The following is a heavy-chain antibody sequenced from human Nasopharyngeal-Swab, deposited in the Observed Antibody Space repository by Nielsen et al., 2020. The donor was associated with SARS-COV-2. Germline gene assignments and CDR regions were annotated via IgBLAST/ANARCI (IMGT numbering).Heavy chain of an antibody. CDR3: ARDSGTSPWGPDAFDI. CDR2: IYYSGST. Sequence: WIRQPPGKGLEWIGYIYYSGSTNYNPSLRSRVTISVDTSKNQFSLKLSSVTAADTAVYYCARDSGTSPWGPDAFDIWGQGTTVTVSS. D-gene: IGHD7-27*01. J-gene: IGHJ3*02. V-gene: IGHV4-59*01.